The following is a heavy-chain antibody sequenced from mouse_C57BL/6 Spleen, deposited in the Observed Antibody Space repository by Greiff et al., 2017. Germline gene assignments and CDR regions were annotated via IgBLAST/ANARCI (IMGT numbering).Heavy chain of an antibody. Sequence: VQLQQSGPELVKPGASVKISCKASGYTFTDYYMNWVKQSPGKSLEWIGEINPNNGGTSYNQKFKGKATLTVDKSSSTAYMELRSLTSEDSAVYYDARLGGYLDDWGQGATLTVAS. CDR1: GYTFTDYY. CDR3: ARLGGYLDD. V-gene: IGHV1-26*01. J-gene: IGHJ2*01. CDR2: INPNNGGT.